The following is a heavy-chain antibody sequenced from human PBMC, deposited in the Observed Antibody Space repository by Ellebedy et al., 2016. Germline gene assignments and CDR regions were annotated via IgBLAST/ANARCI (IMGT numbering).Heavy chain of an antibody. D-gene: IGHD3-22*01. Sequence: GGSLRLSCAASGFTFSSNAMHWVRQAPDKGMEWVAAISHDGSNQGYSDSVKGRFTISRDNSKNSLYLQMNSLRAEDTAEYYCATAGDSSLCTYYFDSWGQGTLVTVSS. V-gene: IGHV3-30-3*01. CDR2: ISHDGSNQ. CDR1: GFTFSSNA. CDR3: ATAGDSSLCTYYFDS. J-gene: IGHJ4*02.